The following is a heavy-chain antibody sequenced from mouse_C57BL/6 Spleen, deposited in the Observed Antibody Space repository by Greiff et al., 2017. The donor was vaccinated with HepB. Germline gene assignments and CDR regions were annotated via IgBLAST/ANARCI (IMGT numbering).Heavy chain of an antibody. D-gene: IGHD3-2*02. J-gene: IGHJ3*01. CDR1: GYTFTDYY. CDR2: IYPGSGNT. Sequence: QVQLQQSGAELVRPGASVKLSCKASGYTFTDYYINWVKQRPGQGLEWIARIYPGSGNTYYNEKFKGKATLTAEKSSSTAYMQLSSLTSEDSAVYFCARSTGSSGYGGFAYWGQGTLVTVSA. CDR3: ARSTGSSGYGGFAY. V-gene: IGHV1-76*01.